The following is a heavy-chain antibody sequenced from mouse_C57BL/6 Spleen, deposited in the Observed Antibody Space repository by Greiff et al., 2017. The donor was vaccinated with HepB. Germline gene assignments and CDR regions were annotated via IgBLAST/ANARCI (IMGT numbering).Heavy chain of an antibody. Sequence: EVKLVESGGGLVKPGGSLKLSCAASGFTFSDYGMHWVRQAPEKGLEWVAYISSGSSTIYYADTVKGRFTISRDNAKNTLFLQMTSLRSEDTAMYYCASCYGYDGFAYWGQGTLVTVSA. CDR3: ASCYGYDGFAY. V-gene: IGHV5-17*01. D-gene: IGHD2-2*01. CDR1: GFTFSDYG. J-gene: IGHJ3*01. CDR2: ISSGSSTI.